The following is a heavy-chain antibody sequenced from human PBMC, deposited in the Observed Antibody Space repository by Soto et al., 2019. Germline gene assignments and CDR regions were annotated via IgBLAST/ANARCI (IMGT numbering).Heavy chain of an antibody. D-gene: IGHD2-21*01. Sequence: GASVKVSCTASGYTFTSYGISWVRQAPGQGLEWMGWISAYNGNTKNAQKLQGRVTMTRDTSISTAYMELSRLRSDDTAVYYCAVFKGQFDYWGQGTLVTVSS. J-gene: IGHJ4*02. CDR2: ISAYNGNT. CDR1: GYTFTSYG. CDR3: AVFKGQFDY. V-gene: IGHV1-18*01.